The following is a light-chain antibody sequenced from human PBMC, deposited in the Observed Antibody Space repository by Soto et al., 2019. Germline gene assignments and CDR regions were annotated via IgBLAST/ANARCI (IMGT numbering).Light chain of an antibody. CDR3: QSCDCILSGPV. CDR2: GNS. V-gene: IGLV1-40*01. Sequence: QSVLTQPPSVSGAPGQRVTISCTGSSSNIGAGYDVHWYQQLPGTAPKLLIYGNSNRPSGVPDRFSGSKSGTSASLAITGLQAEDEADYYCQSCDCILSGPVFGGGTMLAV. J-gene: IGLJ3*02. CDR1: SSNIGAGYD.